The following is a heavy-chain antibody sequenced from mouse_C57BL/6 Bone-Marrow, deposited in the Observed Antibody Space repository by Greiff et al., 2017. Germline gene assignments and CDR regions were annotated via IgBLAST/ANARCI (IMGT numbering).Heavy chain of an antibody. CDR1: GFNIKDDY. V-gene: IGHV14-4*01. Sequence: VQLKESGAELVRPGASVKLSCTASGFNIKDDYMHWVKQRPEQGLEWIGWIDPGNGDTEYAAKFQGKATLTADTSSTTAYLQLSILSSDDTAVYYCTTFYDYEDYWGQGTTLTVSS. CDR3: TTFYDYEDY. D-gene: IGHD2-4*01. J-gene: IGHJ2*01. CDR2: IDPGNGDT.